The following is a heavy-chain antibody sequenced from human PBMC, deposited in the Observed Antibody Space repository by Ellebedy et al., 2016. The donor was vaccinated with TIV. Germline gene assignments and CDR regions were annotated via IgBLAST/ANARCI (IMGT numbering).Heavy chain of an antibody. CDR2: IKQDASER. J-gene: IGHJ4*02. CDR3: ARDQWLGRAYYFDS. V-gene: IGHV3-7*01. CDR1: GFTFSNYW. Sequence: GGSLRLSCVASGFTFSNYWMSWVRQAPGKGLEWVANIKQDASERYYVDSVKGRFSISRDNAKNSIYLQMNSLRDEDTAVYYCARDQWLGRAYYFDSWGQGTLVTVSS. D-gene: IGHD6-19*01.